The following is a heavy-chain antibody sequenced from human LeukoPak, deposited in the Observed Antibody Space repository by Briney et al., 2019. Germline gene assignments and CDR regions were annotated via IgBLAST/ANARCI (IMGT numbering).Heavy chain of an antibody. J-gene: IGHJ4*02. CDR2: IRYDGSNK. Sequence: GGSLRLSCAASGFTFSSYGMHWVRQAPGKGLEWVAFIRYDGSNKYYADSVKGRFTISRDNSKNTLYLQMNSLTAEDTAVYYCAKWGSLYQYEVHWGQGTLVTVSS. D-gene: IGHD2-2*01. V-gene: IGHV3-30*02. CDR3: AKWGSLYQYEVH. CDR1: GFTFSSYG.